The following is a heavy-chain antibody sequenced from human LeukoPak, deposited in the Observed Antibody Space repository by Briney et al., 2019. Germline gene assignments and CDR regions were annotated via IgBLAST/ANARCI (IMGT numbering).Heavy chain of an antibody. Sequence: SETLSLTCAVSGGSISSGGYSWSWIRQPPGKGLEWIGYIYHSGSTYYNPSLKSRVTISVDRSKNQFSLKLSSVTAADTAVYYCARAYGLDAFDIWGQGTMVTVSS. J-gene: IGHJ3*02. D-gene: IGHD4-17*01. CDR1: GGSISSGGYS. CDR2: IYHSGST. CDR3: ARAYGLDAFDI. V-gene: IGHV4-30-2*01.